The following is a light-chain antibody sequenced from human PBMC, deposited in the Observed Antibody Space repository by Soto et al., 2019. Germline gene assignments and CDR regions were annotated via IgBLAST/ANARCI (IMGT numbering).Light chain of an antibody. CDR1: QSVNTY. V-gene: IGKV3D-15*01. CDR2: GAS. CDR3: QQYNSYSWT. J-gene: IGKJ1*01. Sequence: EIVMTQSPGTLSVSPGETATLSCRASQSVNTYLAWYQQQPGQAPRLLIYGASSRATDIPARFSGSGSGTEFTLTISSLQSEDFATYYCQQYNSYSWTFGQGTKVEIK.